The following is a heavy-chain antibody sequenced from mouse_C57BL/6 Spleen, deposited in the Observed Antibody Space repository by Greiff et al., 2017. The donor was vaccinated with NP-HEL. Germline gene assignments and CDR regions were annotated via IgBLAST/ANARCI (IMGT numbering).Heavy chain of an antibody. J-gene: IGHJ2*01. CDR3: ARDTNCFDY. CDR2: ISDGGSYT. CDR1: GFTFSSYA. V-gene: IGHV5-4*01. D-gene: IGHD4-1*02. Sequence: EVQRVESGGGLVKPGGSLKLSCAASGFTFSSYAMSWVRQTPEKRLEWVATISDGGSYTYYPDNVKGRFTISRDNAKNNLYLQMSHLKSEDTAMYYCARDTNCFDYWGQGTTLTVSS.